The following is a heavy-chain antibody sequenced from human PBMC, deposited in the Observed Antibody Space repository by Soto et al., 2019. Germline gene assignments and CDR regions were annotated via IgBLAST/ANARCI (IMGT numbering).Heavy chain of an antibody. CDR2: IVVGSGNT. D-gene: IGHD6-13*01. J-gene: IGHJ5*02. V-gene: IGHV1-58*01. CDR3: AKVSLVAAAGTHNNWFDP. CDR1: GFTFTSSA. Sequence: SVKVSCKASGFTFTSSAVQWVRQARGQRLEWIGWIVVGSGNTNYAQKFQERVTITRDMSTSTAYMELSSLRSEDTALYYCAKVSLVAAAGTHNNWFDPWGQGTLVTVSS.